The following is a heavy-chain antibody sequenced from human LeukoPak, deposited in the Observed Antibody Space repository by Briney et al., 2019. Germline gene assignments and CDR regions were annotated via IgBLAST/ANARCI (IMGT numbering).Heavy chain of an antibody. CDR2: NSAYNGNT. CDR3: ARVVDRNWFDP. J-gene: IGHJ5*02. Sequence: GASVKVSCKASGYTFTSYGISWVRQAPGQGLEWMGWNSAYNGNTNYAQKLQGRVTMTTDTSTSTAYMELRSLRSDGTAVYYCARVVDRNWFDPWGQGTLVTVSS. CDR1: GYTFTSYG. V-gene: IGHV1-18*01. D-gene: IGHD2-15*01.